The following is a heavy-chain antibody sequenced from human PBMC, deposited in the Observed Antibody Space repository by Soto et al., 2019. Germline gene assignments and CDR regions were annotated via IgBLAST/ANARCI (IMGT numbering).Heavy chain of an antibody. Sequence: SETLSLACTVSGGSISSSGYDWGWIRQPPGKGLEWIGTIYHGGNTYHNPSLKSRVTVSVDTSKNQFSLNVSSVTAADTAVYYCARWGLYSAYGMDVWGQGTTVTVSS. CDR1: GGSISSSGYD. CDR2: IYHGGNT. D-gene: IGHD5-12*01. J-gene: IGHJ6*02. V-gene: IGHV4-39*01. CDR3: ARWGLYSAYGMDV.